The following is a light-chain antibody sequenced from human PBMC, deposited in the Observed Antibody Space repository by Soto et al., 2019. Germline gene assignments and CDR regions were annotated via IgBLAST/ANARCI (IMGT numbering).Light chain of an antibody. CDR2: AAS. Sequence: DIQMTQSPSSVSASVGDRVTITCRASQDSSNWLAWYQQRPGKAPNLLIYAASSLQTGVPSRFSGGGFGTDVTLTISSLQPADFATYYCQQTKSYPLAFGGGTKVEIK. CDR3: QQTKSYPLA. CDR1: QDSSNW. V-gene: IGKV1-12*01. J-gene: IGKJ4*01.